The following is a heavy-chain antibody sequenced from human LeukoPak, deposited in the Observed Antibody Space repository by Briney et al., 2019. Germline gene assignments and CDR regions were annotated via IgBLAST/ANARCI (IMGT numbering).Heavy chain of an antibody. CDR3: AKNPQVYFDY. Sequence: PSETLSLTCAVYGGSFSGYYWSWIRQPPGKGLEWIGEINHSGSTNYNPSLKSRVTISVDTSKNQFSLKLSSVTAADTAVYYCAKNPQVYFDYWGQGTLVTVSS. CDR2: INHSGST. J-gene: IGHJ4*02. V-gene: IGHV4-34*01. D-gene: IGHD2/OR15-2a*01. CDR1: GGSFSGYY.